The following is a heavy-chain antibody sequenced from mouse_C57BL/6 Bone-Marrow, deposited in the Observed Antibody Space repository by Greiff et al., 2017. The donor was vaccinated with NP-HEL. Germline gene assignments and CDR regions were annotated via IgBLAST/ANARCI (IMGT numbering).Heavy chain of an antibody. D-gene: IGHD1-1*01. J-gene: IGHJ2*01. CDR3: ASGQPIYYYGSLDY. CDR2: INPYNGGT. V-gene: IGHV1-19*01. CDR1: GYTFTDYY. Sequence: EVQRVESGPVLVKPGASVKMSCKASGYTFTDYYMNWVKQSHGKSLEWIGVINPYNGGTSYNQQFKGKATLTVDKSSSTAYMELNSLTSEDSAVYYCASGQPIYYYGSLDYWGQGTTLTVSS.